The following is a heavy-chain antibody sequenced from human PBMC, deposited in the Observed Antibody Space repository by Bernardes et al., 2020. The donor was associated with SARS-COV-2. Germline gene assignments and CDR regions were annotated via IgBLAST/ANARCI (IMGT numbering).Heavy chain of an antibody. V-gene: IGHV4-61*02. CDR3: ARGGISILWWAERATQEYYYYGMDV. D-gene: IGHD2-21*01. CDR2: IYTSGSP. CDR1: GGSISSGSYY. Sequence: SETLSLTCTVSGGSISSGSYYWSWIRQPAGQGLDWIGRIYTSGSPNYNPSLKSRATIPVDTSKNQFSLKLSPVTAADTAVYYCARGGISILWWAERATQEYYYYGMDVWGQGTTVTVSS. J-gene: IGHJ6*02.